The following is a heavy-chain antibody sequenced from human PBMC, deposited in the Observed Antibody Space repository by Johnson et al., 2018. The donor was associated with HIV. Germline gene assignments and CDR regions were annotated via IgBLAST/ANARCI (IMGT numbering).Heavy chain of an antibody. CDR2: ISGSGGST. J-gene: IGHJ3*02. D-gene: IGHD2-8*02. CDR3: AKHIVLVVYAIGAAFDI. Sequence: MQLVESGGGLVQPARSLRLSCTTSGFTFGDYAMSWFRQAPGKGLEWVSAISGSGGSTYYADSVKGRFTISRDNSKNTLYLQMNSLRAEDTAVYYCAKHIVLVVYAIGAAFDIWGQGTMVTVSS. CDR1: GFTFGDYA. V-gene: IGHV3-23*04.